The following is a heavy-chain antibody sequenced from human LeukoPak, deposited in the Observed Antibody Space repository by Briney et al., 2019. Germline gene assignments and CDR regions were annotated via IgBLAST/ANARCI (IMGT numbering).Heavy chain of an antibody. Sequence: PSETLSLTCTVSDYTIGSGYSWGWIRQPPGKGLEWIASISHTGTTYYNPSLKTRVTMTLDTSRNQFSLRLSSVTAADTAVYYCARDLSVYYYYYFDFWGQGTLVTVSS. CDR3: ARDLSVYYYYYFDF. D-gene: IGHD3-22*01. CDR2: ISHTGTT. CDR1: DYTIGSGYS. V-gene: IGHV4-38-2*02. J-gene: IGHJ4*02.